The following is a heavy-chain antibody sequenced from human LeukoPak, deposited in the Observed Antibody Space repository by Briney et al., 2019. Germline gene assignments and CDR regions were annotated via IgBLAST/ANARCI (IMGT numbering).Heavy chain of an antibody. V-gene: IGHV3-7*01. CDR3: TCDLDRSDGL. D-gene: IGHD2-8*01. J-gene: IGHJ3*01. Sequence: GSLRLSCAASGFSFSSYWLSWVRQAPGKGLEWVANIKSNGRETYYEDSVRGRFTISRDNTKNSLYLQMNSLRVEDTAVYYCTCDLDRSDGLWGQGTMVSVSS. CDR2: IKSNGRET. CDR1: GFSFSSYW.